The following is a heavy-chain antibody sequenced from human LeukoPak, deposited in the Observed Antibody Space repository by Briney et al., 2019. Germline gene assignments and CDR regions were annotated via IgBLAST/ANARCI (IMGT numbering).Heavy chain of an antibody. J-gene: IGHJ4*02. Sequence: SETLSLTCHVSGDSISSSGYYWGWIRQPPGKGLDWVGTIFYTGSTYYNPSLRSRLTMSVDMSKNRFSLNLRSVTAADSGLYYCARHNGNNHFDIWGQGTLVTVSS. CDR2: IFYTGST. CDR3: ARHNGNNHFDI. V-gene: IGHV4-39*01. CDR1: GDSISSSGYY. D-gene: IGHD5-24*01.